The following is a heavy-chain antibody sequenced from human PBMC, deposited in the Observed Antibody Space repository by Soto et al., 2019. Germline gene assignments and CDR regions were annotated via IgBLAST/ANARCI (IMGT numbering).Heavy chain of an antibody. CDR2: INPNSGGT. CDR3: ARATMARATIDY. Sequence: QVQLVQSGAEVKKPGASVKVSCKASGYTFTGYYMHWVRQAPGQGLEWMGWINPNSGGTHYAQKFQGWVTMTRDTSISTAYMELSRLRSDDTAVYYCARATMARATIDYWGQGTLVTVSS. V-gene: IGHV1-2*04. D-gene: IGHD3-10*01. CDR1: GYTFTGYY. J-gene: IGHJ4*02.